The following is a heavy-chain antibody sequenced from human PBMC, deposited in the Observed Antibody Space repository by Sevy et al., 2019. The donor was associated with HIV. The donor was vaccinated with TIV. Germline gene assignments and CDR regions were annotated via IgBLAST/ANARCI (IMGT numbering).Heavy chain of an antibody. V-gene: IGHV3-49*04. Sequence: GGSLRLSCTASGFIFGDYGMSWVRQAPGKGLEWIAFFKSKIHGGTTENAASVKGRFTISRDDSKNIVYLQMSNLKTEDTAVYYCTRWSGSQSIFDCWGQGTLVTVSS. CDR1: GFIFGDYG. D-gene: IGHD1-26*01. CDR2: FKSKIHGGTT. J-gene: IGHJ4*02. CDR3: TRWSGSQSIFDC.